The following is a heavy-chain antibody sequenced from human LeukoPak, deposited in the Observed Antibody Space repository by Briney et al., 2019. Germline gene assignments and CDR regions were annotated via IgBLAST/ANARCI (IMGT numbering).Heavy chain of an antibody. J-gene: IGHJ4*02. Sequence: ASVKVSCKASGYTFTSYDINWVRQATGQGLEWMGWMNPNSGNTGYAQKFQGRVTMTRNTSISTAYMELSSLRSEDTAVYYCARSADLIWVGEGRGQGFDYWGPGTLVSVSS. CDR2: MNPNSGNT. V-gene: IGHV1-8*01. CDR3: ARSADLIWVGEGRGQGFDY. CDR1: GYTFTSYD. D-gene: IGHD3-10*01.